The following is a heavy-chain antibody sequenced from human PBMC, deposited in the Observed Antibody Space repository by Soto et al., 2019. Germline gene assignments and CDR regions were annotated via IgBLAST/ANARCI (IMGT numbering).Heavy chain of an antibody. CDR1: GFTFSSYA. V-gene: IGHV3-30-3*01. CDR2: ISYDGSNK. J-gene: IGHJ4*02. Sequence: GGSLRLSCAASGFTFSSYAMHWVRQAPGKGLEWVAVISYDGSNKYYADSVKGRFTISRDNSKNTLDLQMNSLRAEDTAVYYCARDRSSSLRWGSLFYWGQGTLVTVSS. CDR3: ARDRSSSLRWGSLFY. D-gene: IGHD6-6*01.